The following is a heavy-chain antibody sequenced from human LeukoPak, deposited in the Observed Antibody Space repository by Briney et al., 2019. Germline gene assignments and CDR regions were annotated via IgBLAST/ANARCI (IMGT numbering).Heavy chain of an antibody. V-gene: IGHV1-24*01. CDR3: ATAASGSPLSNAFDI. CDR1: AYSLTELS. D-gene: IGHD1-26*01. CDR2: FDPEDGET. Sequence: ASVKVSCKVSAYSLTELSMHWVRQAPGKGLEWMGGFDPEDGETIYAQKFQGRVTMTEDTSTDTAYMELSSLRSEDTAVYYCATAASGSPLSNAFDIWGQGTMVTVSS. J-gene: IGHJ3*02.